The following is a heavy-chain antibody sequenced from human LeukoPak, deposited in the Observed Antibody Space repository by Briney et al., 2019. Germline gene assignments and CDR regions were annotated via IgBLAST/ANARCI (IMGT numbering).Heavy chain of an antibody. CDR2: IYPGDSDT. D-gene: IGHD2-15*01. CDR3: ARHLLAPDY. CDR1: GYRFTSYW. V-gene: IGHV5-51*01. Sequence: GESLKISCKGSGYRFTSYWIAWVRQTPGKGLEWMGIIYPGDSDTRYSPSFQGQVTISADKSISTAYLQWSSLKASDTAIYYCARHLLAPDYWGQGTLVTVSS. J-gene: IGHJ4*02.